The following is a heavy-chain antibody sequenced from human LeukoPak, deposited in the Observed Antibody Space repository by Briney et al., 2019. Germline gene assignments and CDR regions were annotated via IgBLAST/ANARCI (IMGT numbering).Heavy chain of an antibody. D-gene: IGHD6-13*01. CDR2: IYSGGTT. CDR1: GFTVSSNY. J-gene: IGHJ4*02. CDR3: ARERSSSWADY. V-gene: IGHV3-53*01. Sequence: GGSLILSCAASGFTVSSNYMSWVRQAPGKGLEWVSVIYSGGTTYYADSVKGRFTISRDNSKNTVYLQMNSLRAEDTAVYYCARERSSSWADYWGQGTLVTVSS.